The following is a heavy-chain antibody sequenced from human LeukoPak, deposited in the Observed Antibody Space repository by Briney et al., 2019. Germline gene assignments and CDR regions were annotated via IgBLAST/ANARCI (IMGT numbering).Heavy chain of an antibody. J-gene: IGHJ4*02. CDR3: ARDLAGATFKGFDY. Sequence: SETLSLTCTVSGGSISSSYYYWGWIRQPPGKGLEWIGSIYYSGSTYYNPSLKSRVTISVDTSKNQFSLKLRSVTAADTAVYYCARDLAGATFKGFDYWGQGTLVTVSS. CDR2: IYYSGST. D-gene: IGHD1-26*01. CDR1: GGSISSSYYY. V-gene: IGHV4-39*02.